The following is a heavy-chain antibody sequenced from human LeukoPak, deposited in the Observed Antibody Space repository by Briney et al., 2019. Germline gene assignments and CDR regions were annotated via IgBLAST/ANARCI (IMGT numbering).Heavy chain of an antibody. CDR2: MNPNTGAT. D-gene: IGHD3-10*02. Sequence: ASVKVSCVATGYTSINHEINWVRQAPGQGLEWMGWMNPNTGATGYAQKFRDRATMSANTSMSTAYLDLDRLTSDDTAVYFCGRGLLFPSDLWGQGTLVSVSS. CDR1: GYTSINHE. J-gene: IGHJ4*02. CDR3: GRGLLFPSDL. V-gene: IGHV1-8*01.